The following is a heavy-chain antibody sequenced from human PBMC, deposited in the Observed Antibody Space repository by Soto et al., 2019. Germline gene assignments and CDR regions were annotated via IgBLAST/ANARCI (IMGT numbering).Heavy chain of an antibody. V-gene: IGHV6-1*01. Sequence: SQTLSLTCAISGDSVSSNSAAWNWIRQSPSRGLEWLGRTYYRSKWYNDYAVSVKSRITINPDTSKNQFSLQLNSVTPEDTAVYYCAREEIYYGSGSYYNRAWFDPWGQGTLVTVSS. J-gene: IGHJ5*02. CDR3: AREEIYYGSGSYYNRAWFDP. D-gene: IGHD3-10*01. CDR2: TYYRSKWYN. CDR1: GDSVSSNSAA.